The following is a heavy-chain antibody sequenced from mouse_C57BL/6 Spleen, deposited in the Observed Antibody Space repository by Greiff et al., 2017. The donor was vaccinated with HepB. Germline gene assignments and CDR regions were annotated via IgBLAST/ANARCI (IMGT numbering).Heavy chain of an antibody. J-gene: IGHJ2*01. D-gene: IGHD2-4*01. CDR2: IDPSDSYT. Sequence: QVQLQQPGAELVRPGTSVKLSCKASGYTFTSYWMHWVKQRPGQGLEWIGVIDPSDSYTNYNQKFKGKATFTVDTSSSTAYLQLSSLTSEDSAVYYCARRGYDYDEGYYFDYWGQGTTLTVSS. CDR3: ARRGYDYDEGYYFDY. CDR1: GYTFTSYW. V-gene: IGHV1-59*01.